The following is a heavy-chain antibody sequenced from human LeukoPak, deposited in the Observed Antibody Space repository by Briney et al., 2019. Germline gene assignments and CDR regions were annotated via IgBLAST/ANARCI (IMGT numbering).Heavy chain of an antibody. V-gene: IGHV3-21*01. J-gene: IGHJ6*02. CDR2: ISSSSSYI. D-gene: IGHD2-15*01. CDR1: GFPFTNYA. Sequence: PGGSLRLSCAASGFPFTNYAIEWVRQAPGKGLEWVSSISSSSSYIYYADSVKGRFTISRDNAKNSLYLQMNSLRAEDTAVYYCASLLRMTFYGMDVWGQGTTVTVSS. CDR3: ASLLRMTFYGMDV.